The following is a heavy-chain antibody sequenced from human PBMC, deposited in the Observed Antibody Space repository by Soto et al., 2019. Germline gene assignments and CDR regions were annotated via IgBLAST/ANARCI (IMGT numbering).Heavy chain of an antibody. D-gene: IGHD1-26*01. CDR3: ARGEQYSGRIFDY. Sequence: SPTLSLTCAITGDSVPSNSAGWSWVRQSPSRGLEWLGRTYYRSKWYYEYAVSVRGRITINPDTSKNQYSLQLNSVTPEDTAVYFCARGEQYSGRIFDYWGQGTLVTVSS. CDR1: GDSVPSNSAG. V-gene: IGHV6-1*01. CDR2: TYYRSKWYY. J-gene: IGHJ4*01.